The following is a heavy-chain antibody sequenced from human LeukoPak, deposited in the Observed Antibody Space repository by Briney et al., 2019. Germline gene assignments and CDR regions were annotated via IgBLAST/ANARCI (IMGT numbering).Heavy chain of an antibody. Sequence: GGSLRLSCAASGFTFNDYYMSWIRQAPGKGLEWVSYISSSGSTIDYADSVKGRFTISRDNAKNSLYLQMSSLRAEDTAVYYCARRASTERGHSYGLDYWGQGTLVTVSS. CDR2: ISSSGSTI. D-gene: IGHD5-18*01. CDR1: GFTFNDYY. V-gene: IGHV3-11*04. J-gene: IGHJ4*02. CDR3: ARRASTERGHSYGLDY.